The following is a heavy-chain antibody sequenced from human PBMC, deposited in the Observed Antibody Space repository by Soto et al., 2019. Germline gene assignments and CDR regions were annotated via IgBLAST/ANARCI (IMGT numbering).Heavy chain of an antibody. CDR1: GGTFSSDT. D-gene: IGHD5-18*01. CDR3: ARDFTRGIHDAFDI. CDR2: IIPILGIA. V-gene: IGHV1-69*04. J-gene: IGHJ3*02. Sequence: SVKVSCKASGGTFSSDTISWVRQAPGQGLEWMGRIIPILGIANYAQKFQGRVTITAGKSTSTAYMELSSLRSEDTAVYYCARDFTRGIHDAFDIWGQGTMVTVSS.